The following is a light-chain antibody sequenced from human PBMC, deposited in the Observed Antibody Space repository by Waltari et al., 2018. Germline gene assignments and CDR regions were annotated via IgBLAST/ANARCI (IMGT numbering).Light chain of an antibody. V-gene: IGLV2-11*01. CDR1: SNDVGGYNY. CDR2: DIN. J-gene: IGLJ3*02. Sequence: QSALTQPRSVSGSPGQSVTISCTGTSNDVGGYNYVSWYQQHPDKAPKLIIYDINKRPSGVPDRSSGSKSGNTASLTISGLQAEDEADYYCCSYVGSNTYWVFGGGTKLTVL. CDR3: CSYVGSNTYWV.